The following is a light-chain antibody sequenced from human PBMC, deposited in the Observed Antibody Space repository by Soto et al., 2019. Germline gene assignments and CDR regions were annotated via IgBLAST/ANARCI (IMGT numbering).Light chain of an antibody. V-gene: IGLV2-14*01. CDR2: DVS. Sequence: QSVLTHPGSVSWSPGQAITISCTGTSSDVGAYSYVSWYQQHPGKAPKLIIYDVSDRPSGISNRFSGSKSGNTASLTISGLQAEEEAEYYCSSYTSSRNYVFGTGTKVTVL. CDR3: SSYTSSRNYV. J-gene: IGLJ1*01. CDR1: SSDVGAYSY.